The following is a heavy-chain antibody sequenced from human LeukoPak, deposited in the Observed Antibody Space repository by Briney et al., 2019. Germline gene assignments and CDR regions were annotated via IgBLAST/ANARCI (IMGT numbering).Heavy chain of an antibody. Sequence: GGSLRLSCAASGFTFSSYWMSWVRQAPGKGLEWVANIKHSASEKYYVDSVEGRFTISRDDAKNSLYLEMNSLRVEDTAVYYCARGYGSGSYTPTKNWGQGVLVTVSS. CDR2: IKHSASEK. CDR1: GFTFSSYW. J-gene: IGHJ4*02. D-gene: IGHD3-10*01. V-gene: IGHV3-7*04. CDR3: ARGYGSGSYTPTKN.